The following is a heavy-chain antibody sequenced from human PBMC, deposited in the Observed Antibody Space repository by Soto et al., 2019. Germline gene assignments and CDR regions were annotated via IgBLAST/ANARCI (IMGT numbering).Heavy chain of an antibody. Sequence: PSETLSLTCTVSGGSISSSNYYWAWIRQPPGKGLEWIGSIYHSGSTYYNPSLKSRVTISVDRSKNQFSLKLSSVTAADTAVYYCARVMSVNTAMPYDYFDYWGQGTLVTVSS. D-gene: IGHD5-18*01. J-gene: IGHJ4*02. CDR1: GGSISSSNYY. CDR2: IYHSGST. CDR3: ARVMSVNTAMPYDYFDY. V-gene: IGHV4-39*07.